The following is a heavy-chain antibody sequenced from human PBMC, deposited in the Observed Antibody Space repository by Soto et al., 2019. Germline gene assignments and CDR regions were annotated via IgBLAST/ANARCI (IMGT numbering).Heavy chain of an antibody. V-gene: IGHV1-3*01. Sequence: GASVKVSCKASGYTFTSYAMHWVRQAPGQRLEWMGWINAGNGNTKYSQKFQGRVTITRDTSASTAYMELGSLRSEDTAVYYCARKPYYYDSSDYYYYYGMDVWGKGTTVTVSS. CDR1: GYTFTSYA. D-gene: IGHD3-22*01. CDR2: INAGNGNT. J-gene: IGHJ6*04. CDR3: ARKPYYYDSSDYYYYYGMDV.